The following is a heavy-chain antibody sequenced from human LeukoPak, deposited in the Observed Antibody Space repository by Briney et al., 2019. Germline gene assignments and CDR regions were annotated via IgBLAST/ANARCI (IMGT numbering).Heavy chain of an antibody. CDR1: GFTFSSYG. Sequence: GGSLRLSCAASGFTFSSYGMHWVRQAPGKGLEWVAFIRYDGSNKYYADSVKGRFTISRDNSKNTLYLQMNSLRAEDTAVYYCARGAYYYGSGSYYRDYYYYMDVWGKGTTVTISS. J-gene: IGHJ6*03. D-gene: IGHD3-10*01. V-gene: IGHV3-30*02. CDR3: ARGAYYYGSGSYYRDYYYYMDV. CDR2: IRYDGSNK.